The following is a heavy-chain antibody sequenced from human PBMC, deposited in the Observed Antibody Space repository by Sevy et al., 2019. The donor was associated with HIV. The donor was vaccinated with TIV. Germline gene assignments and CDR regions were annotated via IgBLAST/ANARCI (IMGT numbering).Heavy chain of an antibody. CDR1: GGSISSSSYY. V-gene: IGHV4-39*01. D-gene: IGHD3-10*01. CDR3: ARHYYGSGSYYFYYYMDV. J-gene: IGHJ6*03. Sequence: SETLSLTCTVSGGSISSSSYYWGWIRQPPGKGLEWIGSIYYSGSTYHNPSLKSRVTISVDTSKNQFSLKLSSVTAADTAVYYCARHYYGSGSYYFYYYMDVWGKGTTVTVSS. CDR2: IYYSGST.